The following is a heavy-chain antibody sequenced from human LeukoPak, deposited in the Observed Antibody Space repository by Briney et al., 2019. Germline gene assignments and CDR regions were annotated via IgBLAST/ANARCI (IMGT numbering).Heavy chain of an antibody. J-gene: IGHJ4*02. CDR1: GGSISSSSYYY. CDR2: IYYSGST. D-gene: IGHD4-23*01. CDR3: ARHPDYGGNFDY. Sequence: PSETLSLTCSVSGGSISSSSYYYWGWIRQPPGKGLEWIGSIYYSGSTYYNPSLKSRVTISLDTSKNQFSLKLTSVTAADTAVYYCARHPDYGGNFDYWGQGTLVTVSS. V-gene: IGHV4-39*01.